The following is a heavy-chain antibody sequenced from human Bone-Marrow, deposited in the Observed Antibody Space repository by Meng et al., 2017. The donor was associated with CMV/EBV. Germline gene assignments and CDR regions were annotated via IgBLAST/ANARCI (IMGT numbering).Heavy chain of an antibody. CDR2: ISSSSSTI. CDR1: GFTFSDYS. J-gene: IGHJ4*02. Sequence: GESLKISCAASGFTFSDYSMNWVRQAPGKGLEWVSYISSSSSTIYYANSVKGRFTFSRDNAKNSLYLQMNSLRAEDTAVYYCAKDRPSRYCSGGSCYSIYGWGQGTLVTVSS. CDR3: AKDRPSRYCSGGSCYSIYG. V-gene: IGHV3-48*04. D-gene: IGHD2-15*01.